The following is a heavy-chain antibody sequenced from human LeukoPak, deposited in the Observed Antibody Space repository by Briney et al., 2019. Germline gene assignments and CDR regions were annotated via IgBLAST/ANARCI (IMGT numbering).Heavy chain of an antibody. CDR2: ISSSSTI. V-gene: IGHV3-48*04. Sequence: GGSLRLSCAASGFTFSSYSMNWVRQAPGKGLEWVSYISSSSTIYYADSVKGRFTISRDNAKNSLYLQMNSLRAEDTAVYYCARDRLDYYDSSGSDYWGQGTLVTVSS. CDR1: GFTFSSYS. CDR3: ARDRLDYYDSSGSDY. J-gene: IGHJ4*02. D-gene: IGHD3-22*01.